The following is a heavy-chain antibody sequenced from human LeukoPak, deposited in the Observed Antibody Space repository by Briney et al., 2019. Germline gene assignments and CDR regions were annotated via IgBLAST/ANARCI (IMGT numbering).Heavy chain of an antibody. CDR1: GYTFTGYY. D-gene: IGHD3-10*01. CDR2: IDPDTGGT. J-gene: IGHJ3*02. CDR3: ARTLPLVPEGGYGSRAFDI. V-gene: IGHV1-2*02. Sequence: ASVKVSCKASGYTFTGYYMHWVRQAPGQGLEWVGWIDPDTGGTHYGQKFQGRVTMTRDTSISTAYMELSRLRSDDTAVYYCARTLPLVPEGGYGSRAFDIWGQGTMVTVSS.